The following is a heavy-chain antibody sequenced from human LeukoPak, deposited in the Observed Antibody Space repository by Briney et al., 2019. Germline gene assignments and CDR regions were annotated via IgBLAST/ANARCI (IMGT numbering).Heavy chain of an antibody. D-gene: IGHD5-18*01. CDR1: GGSISSYS. CDR3: ARGGYGYYFDY. Sequence: ASETLSLTCSVSGGSISSYSWSWIRQPPGKGLEWIGYISNSGRTNYSPSLKSRVAISVDTSKNQFSLKLSSVTAADTAVYYCARGGYGYYFDYWGQGTLVTVSS. V-gene: IGHV4-59*01. J-gene: IGHJ4*02. CDR2: ISNSGRT.